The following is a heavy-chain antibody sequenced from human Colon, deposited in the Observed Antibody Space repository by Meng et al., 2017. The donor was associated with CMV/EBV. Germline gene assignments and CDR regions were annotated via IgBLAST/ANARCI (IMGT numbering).Heavy chain of an antibody. Sequence: GGSLRLSCAASGFTFSSYWMHWVRQAPGKGLVWVSRINSDGSSTSYADSVKGRFTISRDNAKNMLYLQMNSLRAEDTAVYYCAREGGGTIAPRDLDYWGQGTLVTVSS. D-gene: IGHD6-6*01. CDR3: AREGGGTIAPRDLDY. V-gene: IGHV3-74*01. J-gene: IGHJ4*02. CDR1: GFTFSSYW. CDR2: INSDGSST.